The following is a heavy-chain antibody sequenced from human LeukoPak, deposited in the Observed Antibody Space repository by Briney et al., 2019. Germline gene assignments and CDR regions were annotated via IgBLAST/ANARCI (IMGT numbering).Heavy chain of an antibody. CDR3: ARDRDTAMVRGGGFDY. CDR1: GGSISSSSYY. D-gene: IGHD5-18*01. V-gene: IGHV4-39*07. J-gene: IGHJ4*02. Sequence: PSETLSLTCTVSGGSISSSSYYWGWIRQPPGKGLEWIGSIYYSGSTYYNPSLKSRVTISVDTSKNQFSLKLSSVTAADTAVYYWARDRDTAMVRGGGFDYWGQGTLVTVSS. CDR2: IYYSGST.